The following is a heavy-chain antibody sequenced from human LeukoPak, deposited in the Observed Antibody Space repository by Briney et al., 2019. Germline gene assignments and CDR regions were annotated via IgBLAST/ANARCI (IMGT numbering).Heavy chain of an antibody. CDR2: ISSSSSYT. CDR1: GLTFSDYY. J-gene: IGHJ6*04. V-gene: IGHV3-11*06. D-gene: IGHD3-9*01. CDR3: ARDFPNYDILTGYSYYYYGMDV. Sequence: GGSLRLSCAASGLTFSDYYMSWIRQAPGKGLEWVSYISSSSSYTNYADSVKGRFTISRDNAKNSLYLQMNSLRAEVTAVYYCARDFPNYDILTGYSYYYYGMDVWGKGTTVTVSS.